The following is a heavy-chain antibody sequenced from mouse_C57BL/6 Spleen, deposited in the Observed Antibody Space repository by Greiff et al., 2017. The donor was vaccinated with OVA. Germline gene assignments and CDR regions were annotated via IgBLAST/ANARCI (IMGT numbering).Heavy chain of an antibody. V-gene: IGHV1-66*01. D-gene: IGHD4-1*02. CDR1: GYSFTSYY. CDR3: ARVQLGQKDY. J-gene: IGHJ2*01. CDR2: IYPGSGNT. Sequence: VQLQQSGPELVKPGASVKISCKASGYSFTSYYIHWVKQRPGQGLEWIGWIYPGSGNTKYNEKFKGKATLTADTSSSTAYMQLSSLTSEDSAVYYCARVQLGQKDYWGQGTTLTVSS.